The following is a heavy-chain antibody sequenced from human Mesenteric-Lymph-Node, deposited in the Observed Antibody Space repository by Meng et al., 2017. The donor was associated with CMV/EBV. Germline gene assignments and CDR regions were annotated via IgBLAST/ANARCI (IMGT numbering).Heavy chain of an antibody. CDR3: ARGEELTYYDFWSGYYSGGGFLDY. V-gene: IGHV3-48*03. CDR1: GFVFRSHE. D-gene: IGHD3-3*01. CDR2: ISRSDDTI. Sequence: GGSLRLSCEASGFVFRSHEMNWVRQAPGKGLEWVSYISRSDDTIQYADSVKGRFTISRDNAKNSLYLQMNSLRAEDTAVYYCARGEELTYYDFWSGYYSGGGFLDYWGQGTLVTVSS. J-gene: IGHJ4*02.